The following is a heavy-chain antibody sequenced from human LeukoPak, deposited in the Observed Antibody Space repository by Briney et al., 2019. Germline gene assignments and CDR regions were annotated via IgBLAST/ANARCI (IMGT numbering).Heavy chain of an antibody. CDR2: ISGSGGTT. Sequence: GGSLRLSCAASGFTFSSYAMSWVRQAPGKGLEWVSAISGSGGTTSYADSVKGRFTISRDNSKNTLYLQMNSLRAEDTAVYYCAKPPVYGSGTYGVYYFDYWGQGTLVTVSS. CDR1: GFTFSSYA. J-gene: IGHJ4*02. D-gene: IGHD3-10*01. CDR3: AKPPVYGSGTYGVYYFDY. V-gene: IGHV3-23*01.